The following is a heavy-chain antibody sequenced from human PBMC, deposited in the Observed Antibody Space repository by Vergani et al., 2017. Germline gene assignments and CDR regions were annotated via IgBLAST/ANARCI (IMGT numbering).Heavy chain of an antibody. V-gene: IGHV3-23*01. D-gene: IGHD1-1*01. CDR1: GFTFSTYA. CDR3: VKDAGNDENVFDA. J-gene: IGHJ4*02. CDR2: LTGVGGST. Sequence: EVQLLESGGSLKQPGGSVRLSCAASGFTFSTYAMHWVRQAPGKGLEWVSALTGVGGSTYYADSFKGRFIISRDNSRDTLYLQMNSLRPEDTATYYCVKDAGNDENVFDAWGEGTMVTVSS.